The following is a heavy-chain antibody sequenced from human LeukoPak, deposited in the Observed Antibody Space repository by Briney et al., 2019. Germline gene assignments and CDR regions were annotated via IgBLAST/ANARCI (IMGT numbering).Heavy chain of an antibody. CDR3: ARGVEGTIVRGVTGNWFDP. J-gene: IGHJ5*02. D-gene: IGHD3-10*01. CDR1: GYTFTSYD. CDR2: MNPNSGNT. Sequence: ASVKVSCKASGYTFTSYDINWVRQATGQGLEWRGWMNPNSGNTGYAQKFQGRVTMTSNTSISTAYMELSSLRSEDTAVYFGARGVEGTIVRGVTGNWFDPWGQGTLVTVSS. V-gene: IGHV1-8*01.